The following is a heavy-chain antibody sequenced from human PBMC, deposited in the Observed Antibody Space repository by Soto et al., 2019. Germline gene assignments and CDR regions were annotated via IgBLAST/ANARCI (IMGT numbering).Heavy chain of an antibody. D-gene: IGHD1-26*01. V-gene: IGHV4-39*01. Sequence: SETLSLTCTVSGGSISSSSYYWGWIRQPPGKGLEWIGSIYYSGSTYYNPSLKSRVTISVDTSKNQFSLKLSSVTAADTAVYYCARLGGSGSYTFIYYYYGMDVWGQGTTVTVSS. CDR1: GGSISSSSYY. CDR2: IYYSGST. J-gene: IGHJ6*02. CDR3: ARLGGSGSYTFIYYYYGMDV.